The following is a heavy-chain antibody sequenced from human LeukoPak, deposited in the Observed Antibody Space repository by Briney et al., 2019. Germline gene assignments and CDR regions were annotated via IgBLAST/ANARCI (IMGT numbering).Heavy chain of an antibody. Sequence: SVKASCKASGGTFSSYAISWVRQAPGQGLEWMGRIIPILGIANYAQKFQGRVTITADKSTSTAYMELSSLRSEDTAVYYCARDLDYEGDFYYGMDVWGQGTTVTVSS. CDR1: GGTFSSYA. V-gene: IGHV1-69*04. D-gene: IGHD2-21*01. J-gene: IGHJ6*02. CDR3: ARDLDYEGDFYYGMDV. CDR2: IIPILGIA.